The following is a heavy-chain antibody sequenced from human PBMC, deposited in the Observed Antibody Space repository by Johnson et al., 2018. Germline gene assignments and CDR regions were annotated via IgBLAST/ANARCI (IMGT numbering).Heavy chain of an antibody. CDR1: GFTFSSYG. V-gene: IGHV3-30*18. Sequence: QVQLVESGGGVVQPGRSLRLSCAASGFTFSSYGMHWVRQAPGKGLEWVAVISYDGSNKYYADSVKGRFTISRDNSKNTLYLQMNSLRAEDPAVYYCEKDTYYYDSSGNAFDIWGQGTMVTVSS. CDR3: EKDTYYYDSSGNAFDI. J-gene: IGHJ3*02. CDR2: ISYDGSNK. D-gene: IGHD3-22*01.